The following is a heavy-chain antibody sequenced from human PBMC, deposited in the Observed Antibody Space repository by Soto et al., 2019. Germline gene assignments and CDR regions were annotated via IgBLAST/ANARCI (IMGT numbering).Heavy chain of an antibody. CDR3: ARGFPTYYYGSGSPGWFDT. D-gene: IGHD3-10*01. V-gene: IGHV4-34*01. Sequence: SETLSLTCAVYGGSFSGYYWSWIRQPPGKGLEWIGEINHSGSTNYNPSLKSRVTISVDTSKNQFSLKLSSVTAADTAVYYCARGFPTYYYGSGSPGWFDTWGQGTLVTVSS. J-gene: IGHJ5*02. CDR1: GGSFSGYY. CDR2: INHSGST.